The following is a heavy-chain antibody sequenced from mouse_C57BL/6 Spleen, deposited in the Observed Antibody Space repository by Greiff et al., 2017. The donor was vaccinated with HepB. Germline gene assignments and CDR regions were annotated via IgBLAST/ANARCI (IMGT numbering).Heavy chain of an antibody. D-gene: IGHD3-2*02. CDR3: ARTAQATSYYAMDY. J-gene: IGHJ4*01. CDR1: GYTFTSYW. Sequence: QLQQPGAPPPKPGASLKLSCKASGYTFTSYWMHWVKQRPGQGLEWIGMIHPNSGSTNYNEKFKSKATLTVDKSSSTAYMQLSSLTSEDSAVYYCARTAQATSYYAMDYWGQGTSVTVSS. CDR2: IHPNSGST. V-gene: IGHV1-64*01.